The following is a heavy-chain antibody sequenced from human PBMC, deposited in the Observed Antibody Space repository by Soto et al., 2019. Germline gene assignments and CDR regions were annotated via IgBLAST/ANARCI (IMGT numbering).Heavy chain of an antibody. Sequence: ETLSLTCTVSGGSISSSSYYWGWIRQPPGKGLEWIGSIYYSGSTYYNPSLKSRVTISVDTSKNQFSLKLSSVTAADTAVYYCARHYSSSSEVHYYYGMDVWGQGTTVTVSS. CDR1: GGSISSSSYY. CDR2: IYYSGST. D-gene: IGHD6-6*01. J-gene: IGHJ6*02. V-gene: IGHV4-39*01. CDR3: ARHYSSSSEVHYYYGMDV.